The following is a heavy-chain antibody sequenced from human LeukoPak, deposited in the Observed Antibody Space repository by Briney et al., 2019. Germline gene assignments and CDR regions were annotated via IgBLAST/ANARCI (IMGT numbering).Heavy chain of an antibody. J-gene: IGHJ6*02. CDR3: AKLGGSGYYNYYYYGMDV. CDR2: ISYDGSNK. V-gene: IGHV3-30*18. CDR1: GFTFSSHL. Sequence: GGSLRLSCAASGFTFSSHLMSWVRQAPGKALEWVAVISYDGSNKYYADSVKGRFTISRDNSKNTLYLQMNSLRAEDTAVYYCAKLGGSGYYNYYYYGMDVWGQGTTVTVSS. D-gene: IGHD3-3*01.